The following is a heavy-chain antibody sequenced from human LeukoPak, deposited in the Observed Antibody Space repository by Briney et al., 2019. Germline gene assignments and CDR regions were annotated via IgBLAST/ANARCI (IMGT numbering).Heavy chain of an antibody. CDR1: GFIFSNYA. V-gene: IGHV3-48*04. J-gene: IGHJ5*02. CDR2: ISSSGSTI. Sequence: GGSLRLPCATSGFIFSNYAVNWVRQAPGRGLEWVSYISSSGSTIYYADSVKGRFTISRDNAKNSLYLQMNSLRAEDTALYYCAREVPYSRGNWFDPWGQGTLVTVSS. D-gene: IGHD6-13*01. CDR3: AREVPYSRGNWFDP.